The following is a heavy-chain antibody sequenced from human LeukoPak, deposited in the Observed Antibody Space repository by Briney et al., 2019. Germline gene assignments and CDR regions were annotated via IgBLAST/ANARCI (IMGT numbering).Heavy chain of an antibody. CDR3: ARGYCSGGSCYSGY. J-gene: IGHJ4*02. Sequence: ASVKVSCKASGYTFTSYGISWVRQAPGRGLEWMGWISVYNGNTNYAQKLQGRVTMTTDTSTSTAYMELRSLRSDDTAVYYCARGYCSGGSCYSGYWGQGTLVTVSS. D-gene: IGHD2-15*01. CDR1: GYTFTSYG. V-gene: IGHV1-18*01. CDR2: ISVYNGNT.